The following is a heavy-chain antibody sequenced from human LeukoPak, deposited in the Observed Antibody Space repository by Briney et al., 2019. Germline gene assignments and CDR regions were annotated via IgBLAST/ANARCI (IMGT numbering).Heavy chain of an antibody. CDR2: ISGSGDST. V-gene: IGHV3-23*01. Sequence: PGGSLRLSCAAPVFTFSSYAMSSVRQAPGKGLECVSSISGSGDSTYYADSVKGRFTISRDNSKNTLYLQMNSLRAEDTAVYYCAKERSLGVAAASNYWGQGTLVTVSS. J-gene: IGHJ4*02. CDR3: AKERSLGVAAASNY. D-gene: IGHD6-13*01. CDR1: VFTFSSYA.